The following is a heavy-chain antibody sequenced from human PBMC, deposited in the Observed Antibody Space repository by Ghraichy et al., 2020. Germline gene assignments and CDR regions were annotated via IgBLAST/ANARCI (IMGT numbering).Heavy chain of an antibody. V-gene: IGHV4-31*03. D-gene: IGHD3-10*01. CDR1: GGSISSGGYY. CDR2: IYYSGST. Sequence: SETLSLTCTVSGGSISSGGYYWSWIRQLPGKGLEWIGYIYYSGSTYYNPSLKSRVTISVDTSKNQFSLKLSSVTAADTAVYYCARSGYGSGSYYRRGNWFDPWGQGTLVTVSS. CDR3: ARSGYGSGSYYRRGNWFDP. J-gene: IGHJ5*02.